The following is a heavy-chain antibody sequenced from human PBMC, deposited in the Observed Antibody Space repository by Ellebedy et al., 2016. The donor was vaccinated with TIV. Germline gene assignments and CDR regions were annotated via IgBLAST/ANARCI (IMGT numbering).Heavy chain of an antibody. J-gene: IGHJ4*02. Sequence: GESLKISCAASGFTFSSYSMNWVRQAPGKGLEWVSYISSDSSTMYYADSVKGRFTISRDNAMNSLYLQMNSLRAEDTAVYYCAIEYRRGIAAAGTALFDYWGQGTLVAVSS. V-gene: IGHV3-48*01. CDR2: ISSDSSTM. CDR1: GFTFSSYS. CDR3: AIEYRRGIAAAGTALFDY. D-gene: IGHD6-13*01.